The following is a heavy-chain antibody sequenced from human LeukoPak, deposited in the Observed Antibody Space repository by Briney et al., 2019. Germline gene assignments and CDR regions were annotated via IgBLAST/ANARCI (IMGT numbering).Heavy chain of an antibody. V-gene: IGHV1-8*01. CDR2: MNPNSGNT. CDR1: GYTFTSYD. J-gene: IGHJ6*02. D-gene: IGHD3-10*01. CDR3: ASGSGTKPRFYYYYGMDV. Sequence: ASVKVSCKASGYTFTSYDINWVRQATGQGLEWMGWMNPNSGNTGYAQKFQGRVTMTRNTSISTAYMELSSLRSEDTAVYYCASGSGTKPRFYYYYGMDVWGQGTTVTVSS.